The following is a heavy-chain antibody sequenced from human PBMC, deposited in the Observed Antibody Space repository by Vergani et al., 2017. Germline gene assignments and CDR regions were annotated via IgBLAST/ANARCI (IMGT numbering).Heavy chain of an antibody. J-gene: IGHJ4*02. CDR1: GYSFTNYW. Sequence: EVQLVQSGAEVKKPGESLKISCQISGYSFTNYWIGWVRQMPGKGLEWMGIIHPADSDTRYSPSFQGQVTMSVDKSNSTAYLQRSSLRASDSAMYYCARLYGRDSSGSKYFDYWGQGTLVTVSS. CDR3: ARLYGRDSSGSKYFDY. CDR2: IHPADSDT. D-gene: IGHD3-22*01. V-gene: IGHV5-51*01.